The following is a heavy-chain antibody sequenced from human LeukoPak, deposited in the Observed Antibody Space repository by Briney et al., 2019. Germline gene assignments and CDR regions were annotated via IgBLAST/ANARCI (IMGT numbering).Heavy chain of an antibody. Sequence: GGSLSLPCAASGFTFSSYAMHWVRQAPGKGLEYVSAISSNGGSTYYANSVKGRFTISRDNSKNTLYLQMGRLRAEDMAVYYCARSMVAGIRVYYFDYWGQGTLVTVSS. D-gene: IGHD6-19*01. CDR3: ARSMVAGIRVYYFDY. CDR1: GFTFSSYA. CDR2: ISSNGGST. J-gene: IGHJ4*02. V-gene: IGHV3-64*01.